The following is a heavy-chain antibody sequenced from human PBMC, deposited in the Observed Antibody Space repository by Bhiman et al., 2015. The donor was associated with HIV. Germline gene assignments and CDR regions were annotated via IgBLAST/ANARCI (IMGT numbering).Heavy chain of an antibody. V-gene: IGHV3-9*01. CDR3: AKDRREGWFGVDAFDV. Sequence: EVQLVESGGGFVQPGRSLRLSCAASGFTFDEHAMHWVRQAPGKGLEWVSGISWNSGSLGYADSVKGRFTISRNNAKRSLYLQIKSLRPEDTAFYYCAKDRREGWFGVDAFDVWGQGTTITVSS. D-gene: IGHD3-10*01. CDR1: GFTFDEHA. J-gene: IGHJ3*01. CDR2: ISWNSGSL.